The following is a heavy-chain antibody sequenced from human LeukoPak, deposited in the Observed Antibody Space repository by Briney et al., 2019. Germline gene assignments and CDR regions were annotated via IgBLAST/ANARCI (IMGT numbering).Heavy chain of an antibody. V-gene: IGHV3-23*01. J-gene: IGHJ6*02. CDR2: ISGSGGST. CDR1: GFTFSSYG. Sequence: GGSLRLSCAASGFTFSSYGMSWVRQAPGKGLEWVSAISGSGGSTYYADSVKGRFTISRDNSKNTLYLQMNSLRAEDTAVYYCARVGAEMATTPNYYYYYYSMDVWGQGTTVTVSS. D-gene: IGHD5-12*01. CDR3: ARVGAEMATTPNYYYYYYSMDV.